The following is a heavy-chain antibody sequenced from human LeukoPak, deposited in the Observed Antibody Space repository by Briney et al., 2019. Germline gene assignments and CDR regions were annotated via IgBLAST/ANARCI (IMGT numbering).Heavy chain of an antibody. V-gene: IGHV4-59*11. CDR3: ARVRVNMYYYYMDV. Sequence: SETLSLTCTVSGGSISSHYWSWIRQPPGKGLEWIGYIYYSGSTNYNPSLKSRVTISVDTSKNQFSLKLSSVTVADTAVYYCARVRVNMYYYYMDVWGKGTTVTVSS. J-gene: IGHJ6*03. CDR1: GGSISSHY. D-gene: IGHD1/OR15-1a*01. CDR2: IYYSGST.